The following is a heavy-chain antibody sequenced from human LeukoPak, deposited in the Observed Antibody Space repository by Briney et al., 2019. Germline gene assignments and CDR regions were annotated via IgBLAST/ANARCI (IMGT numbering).Heavy chain of an antibody. Sequence: SETLSLTCTVSGGSISSYYWSWIRQPPGKGLEWIGYIYYSGSTNYNPSLKSRVAISVDTSKNQFSLKLSSVTAADTAVYYCARRTPYGELDYWGQGTLVTVSS. D-gene: IGHD4-17*01. CDR2: IYYSGST. V-gene: IGHV4-59*08. CDR1: GGSISSYY. CDR3: ARRTPYGELDY. J-gene: IGHJ4*02.